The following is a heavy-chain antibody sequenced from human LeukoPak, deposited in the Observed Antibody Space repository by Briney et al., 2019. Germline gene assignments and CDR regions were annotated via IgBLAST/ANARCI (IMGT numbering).Heavy chain of an antibody. J-gene: IGHJ3*02. CDR3: ARDRVTHYYGSGSHQINAFDI. Sequence: PSETLSLTCTVSGGSISSYYWSWIRQPPGKGLEWIGYIYYSGSTNYNPSLKSRVTISVDTSKNQFSLKLSSVTAADTAVYYCARDRVTHYYGSGSHQINAFDIWGQGTMVTVSS. D-gene: IGHD3-10*01. CDR1: GGSISSYY. CDR2: IYYSGST. V-gene: IGHV4-59*01.